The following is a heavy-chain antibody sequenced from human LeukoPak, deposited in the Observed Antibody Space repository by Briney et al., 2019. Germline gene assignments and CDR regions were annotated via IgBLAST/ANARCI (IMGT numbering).Heavy chain of an antibody. D-gene: IGHD3-10*01. CDR3: ARDPMVRGVRVNWFDP. CDR2: INSDGSST. J-gene: IGHJ5*02. Sequence: GGSLRLSCAASGFTFSNYWMHWVRQAPGKGPVWVSRINSDGSSTNYADSVKGRFTISRDNAKNTLYLQMNSLRAEDTAVYYCARDPMVRGVRVNWFDPWGQGTLVTVSS. CDR1: GFTFSNYW. V-gene: IGHV3-74*01.